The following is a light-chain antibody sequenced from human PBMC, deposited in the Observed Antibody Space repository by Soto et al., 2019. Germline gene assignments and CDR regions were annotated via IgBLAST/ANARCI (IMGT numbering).Light chain of an antibody. CDR2: GAS. CDR1: QSVSSN. J-gene: IGKJ2*01. Sequence: EIVMTQSPATLSVSPGERATLSCRASQSVSSNLAWYQQKPGQAPRLLIYGASTRATGIPARFSGSGSGTEFTLTIRSLQSEDFAVYYCQQYNNWPPYTFGQGTKREIK. CDR3: QQYNNWPPYT. V-gene: IGKV3-15*01.